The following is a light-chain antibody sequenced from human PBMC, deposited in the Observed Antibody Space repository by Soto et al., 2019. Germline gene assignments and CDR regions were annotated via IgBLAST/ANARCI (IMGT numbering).Light chain of an antibody. Sequence: IVWTQSPGPLYFSPGERATLSCRSSQTVSSSSLAWYQQKPGQAPRLLIYRTSNRATGIPDRFSGSGSGTDFTLTISRLEPEDFVVYWCQQDDSSPRTFGQGTKVDNK. CDR3: QQDDSSPRT. CDR1: QTVSSSS. J-gene: IGKJ1*01. V-gene: IGKV3-20*01. CDR2: RTS.